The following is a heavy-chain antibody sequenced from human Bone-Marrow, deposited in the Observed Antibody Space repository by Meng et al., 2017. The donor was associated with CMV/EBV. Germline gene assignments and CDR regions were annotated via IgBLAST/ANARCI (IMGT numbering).Heavy chain of an antibody. Sequence: YASSWVRQAPGQGLEWMGGIIPIFGTANYAQKFQGRVTITADESTSTAYMELSSLRPEDTAVYYCARASSPGGFGELPHRAGGFDPWGQGTLVTVSS. D-gene: IGHD3-10*01. CDR1: YA. J-gene: IGHJ5*02. CDR2: IIPIFGTA. CDR3: ARASSPGGFGELPHRAGGFDP. V-gene: IGHV1-69*01.